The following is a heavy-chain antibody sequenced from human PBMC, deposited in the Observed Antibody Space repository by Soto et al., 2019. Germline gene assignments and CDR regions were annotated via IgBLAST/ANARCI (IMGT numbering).Heavy chain of an antibody. CDR1: GGSISSGGCY. J-gene: IGHJ4*02. Sequence: PSETLSLTCTVSGGSISSGGCYWSWIRPHPGKGLEWIGYIYYSGSTNYNPSLKSRVTISVDTSKNQFSLKLSSVTAADTAVYYCARHDHLYSSSWYFDYWGQGTLVTVSS. CDR3: ARHDHLYSSSWYFDY. V-gene: IGHV4-61*08. D-gene: IGHD6-13*01. CDR2: IYYSGST.